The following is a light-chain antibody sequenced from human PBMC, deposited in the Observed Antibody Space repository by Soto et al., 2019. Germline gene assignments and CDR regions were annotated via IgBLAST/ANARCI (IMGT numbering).Light chain of an antibody. CDR2: DAS. CDR1: QSVSTN. Sequence: EIVLTQSPATLSLSPGERATLSCRASQSVSTNLAWYQQKPGQAPRLLIYDASNRATGIPARFSGSGSGTDFTLTIRNLEPEDSAAYFCQQRSAWPPAFGGGTKVEIK. J-gene: IGKJ4*01. V-gene: IGKV3-11*01. CDR3: QQRSAWPPA.